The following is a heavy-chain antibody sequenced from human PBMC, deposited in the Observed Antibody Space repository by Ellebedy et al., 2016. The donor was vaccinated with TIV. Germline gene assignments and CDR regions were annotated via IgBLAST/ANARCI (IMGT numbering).Heavy chain of an antibody. CDR3: ARDFQELGSSWLFDY. Sequence: GESLKISCAASGFPFHGYYMNWVRQAPGGGLEWLAYICPDSHFIAYAESVKSRFTISRDNTENSLYLQMNSLRPEDTTLYFCARDFQELGSSWLFDYWGQGTLVTVSS. J-gene: IGHJ4*02. D-gene: IGHD6-13*01. CDR1: GFPFHGYY. V-gene: IGHV3-21*06. CDR2: ICPDSHFI.